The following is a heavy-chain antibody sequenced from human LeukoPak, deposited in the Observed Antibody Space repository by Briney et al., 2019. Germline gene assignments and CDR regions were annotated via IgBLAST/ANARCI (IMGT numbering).Heavy chain of an antibody. Sequence: GGSLRLSCAASGFTFSSYSMNWVRQAPGKGLEWVSYISSSSSTIYYADSVKGRFTISRDNAKNSLYLQMNSLRAEDTAVNYCARDVNYGDYDGRTYYYYMDVWGKGTTVTVSS. CDR1: GFTFSSYS. CDR2: ISSSSSTI. J-gene: IGHJ6*03. V-gene: IGHV3-48*01. CDR3: ARDVNYGDYDGRTYYYYMDV. D-gene: IGHD4-17*01.